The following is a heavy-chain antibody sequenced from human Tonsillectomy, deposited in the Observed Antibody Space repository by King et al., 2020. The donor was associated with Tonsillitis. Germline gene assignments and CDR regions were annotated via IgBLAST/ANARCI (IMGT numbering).Heavy chain of an antibody. CDR2: INHSGST. Sequence: VQLQQWGAGLLKPSETLSLTCAVYGGSFSGYYWNWIRQPPGKGLEWIGEINHSGSTNYNPSLKSRVTVSVDTSKNLFSLKLTSVTAADTAVYYCARGHAICSGGSCYAPPWGQGTLVTVSS. CDR1: GGSFSGYY. CDR3: ARGHAICSGGSCYAPP. J-gene: IGHJ5*02. V-gene: IGHV4-34*01. D-gene: IGHD2-15*01.